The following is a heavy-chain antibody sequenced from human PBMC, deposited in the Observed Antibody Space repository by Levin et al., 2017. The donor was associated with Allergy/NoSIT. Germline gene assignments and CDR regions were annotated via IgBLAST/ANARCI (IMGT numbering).Heavy chain of an antibody. CDR3: TRHGGYSYALVGDAFDI. V-gene: IGHV3-73*01. D-gene: IGHD5-18*01. CDR2: IRSKANSYAT. CDR1: GFTFSGSA. J-gene: IGHJ3*02. Sequence: AASVKVSCAASGFTFSGSAMHWVRQASGKGLEWVGRIRSKANSYATAYAASVKGRFTISRDDSKNTAYLQMNSLKTEDTAVYYCTRHGGYSYALVGDAFDIWGQGTMVTVSS.